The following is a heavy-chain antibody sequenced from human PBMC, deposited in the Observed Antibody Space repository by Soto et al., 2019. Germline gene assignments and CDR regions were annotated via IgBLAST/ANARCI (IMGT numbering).Heavy chain of an antibody. CDR2: IYYSGST. D-gene: IGHD4-4*01. V-gene: IGHV4-59*08. CDR3: ARHPSNFWFDP. Sequence: SETLSLTCTVSGGSINNFYGNWIRQPPGKGLEWIGSIYYSGSTYYNPSLKSRVTVSVDTSKNQFSLKLSSVTAADTAVYYCARHPSNFWFDPWGQGTLVTVSS. CDR1: GGSINNFY. J-gene: IGHJ5*02.